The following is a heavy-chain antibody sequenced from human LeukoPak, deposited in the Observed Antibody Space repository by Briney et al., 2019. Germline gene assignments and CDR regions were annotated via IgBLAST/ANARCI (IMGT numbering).Heavy chain of an antibody. D-gene: IGHD5-12*01. CDR3: AGVNSGYDSPADYYYMDV. CDR2: IYTSGST. CDR1: GGSISSGSYY. J-gene: IGHJ6*03. V-gene: IGHV4-61*02. Sequence: SQTLSLTCTVSGGSISSGSYYWSWIRQPAGKGLEWIGSIYTSGSTNYNPSLKSRVTISVDTFKNQFSLRLSSVTASDTAVYYCAGVNSGYDSPADYYYMDVWGKGTTVTVSS.